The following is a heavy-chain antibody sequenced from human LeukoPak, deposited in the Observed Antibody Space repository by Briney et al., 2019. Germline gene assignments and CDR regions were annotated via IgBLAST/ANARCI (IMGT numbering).Heavy chain of an antibody. V-gene: IGHV3-23*01. CDR3: ARRYFDY. CDR1: GFTFSSFA. Sequence: TGGSLRLSCAASGFTFSSFAMSWVRKAPGRGLEWVSSFGNDGLTYYADSVKGRFIISRDNSKNTLFLQMNSLRAEDTAVYYCARRYFDYWGQGTLVTVSS. CDR2: FGNDGLT. J-gene: IGHJ4*02.